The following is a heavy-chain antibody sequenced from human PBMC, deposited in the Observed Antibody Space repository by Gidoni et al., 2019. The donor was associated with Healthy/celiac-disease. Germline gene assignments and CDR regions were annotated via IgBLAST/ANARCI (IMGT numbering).Heavy chain of an antibody. Sequence: EVQLVESGGGLVQPGRSLRLSCAASGFTFDDYAMHWVRQAPGKGLEWVSGISWNSGSIGYADSVKGRFTISRDNAKNSLYLQMNSLRAEDTALYYCAKGGDGYNYDAFDIWGQGTMVTVSS. CDR3: AKGGDGYNYDAFDI. CDR1: GFTFDDYA. D-gene: IGHD5-12*01. V-gene: IGHV3-9*01. J-gene: IGHJ3*02. CDR2: ISWNSGSI.